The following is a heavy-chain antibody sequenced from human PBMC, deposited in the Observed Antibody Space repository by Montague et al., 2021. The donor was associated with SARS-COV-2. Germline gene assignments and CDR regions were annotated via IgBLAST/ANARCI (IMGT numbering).Heavy chain of an antibody. CDR2: FDPEDGET. V-gene: IGHV1-24*01. J-gene: IGHJ5*02. CDR3: ATWYPRTGSLWFGELINWFDP. D-gene: IGHD3-10*01. Sequence: SVKVSCKVSGYTLTELSMHWVRQAPGKGLEWMGGFDPEDGETIYAQKFQGRVTMTEDTSTDTAYMELGSLRSEDTAVYYCATWYPRTGSLWFGELINWFDPWGQGTLVTVSS. CDR1: GYTLTELS.